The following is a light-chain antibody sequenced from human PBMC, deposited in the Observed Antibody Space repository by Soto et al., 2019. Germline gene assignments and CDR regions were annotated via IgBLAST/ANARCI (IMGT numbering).Light chain of an antibody. CDR1: QSISGW. CDR2: DAS. V-gene: IGKV1-5*01. J-gene: IGKJ4*01. CDR3: QQYSSYPLT. Sequence: SQMTQSTSTRSASVGDRMSITCRASQSISGWLAWYQQKPGKAPKLLIYDASSLESGVPSKVSGSGSGTEFTLTISSLQPDDFATYYCQQYSSYPLTVGGGTKVDIK.